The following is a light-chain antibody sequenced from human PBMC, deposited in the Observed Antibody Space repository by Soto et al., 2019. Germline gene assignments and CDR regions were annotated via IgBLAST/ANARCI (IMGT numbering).Light chain of an antibody. CDR3: TSYTGSSTHV. Sequence: QSALTQPASVSGSPGQSITISCTGTSSDVGGYNYVSWYQQHPGKAPKVMIYEVSNRPSGVSNRFSGSKSGNTASLTISGLQAEDEADYYCTSYTGSSTHVFGTGTKVTVL. CDR2: EVS. CDR1: SSDVGGYNY. J-gene: IGLJ1*01. V-gene: IGLV2-14*01.